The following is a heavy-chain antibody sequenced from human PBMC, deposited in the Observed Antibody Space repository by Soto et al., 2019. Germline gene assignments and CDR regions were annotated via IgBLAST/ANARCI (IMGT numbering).Heavy chain of an antibody. V-gene: IGHV1-18*01. Sequence: QVQLVQSGAEVKKPGASVKVSCKASGYTFTRSVISWVRQAPGQGLEWMGWINGYNGNTNYTQKIQGRITMTTDTPTSTAYMELRSLRSDDTAVYYCARMGDVPYYYSGMDVWGQGTTVIVSS. CDR3: ARMGDVPYYYSGMDV. J-gene: IGHJ6*02. CDR1: GYTFTRSV. CDR2: INGYNGNT. D-gene: IGHD3-16*01.